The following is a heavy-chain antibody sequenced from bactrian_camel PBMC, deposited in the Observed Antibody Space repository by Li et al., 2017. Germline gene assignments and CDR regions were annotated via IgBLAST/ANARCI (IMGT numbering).Heavy chain of an antibody. CDR2: IVFGGST. V-gene: IGHV3S56*01. CDR1: GFTLADSD. D-gene: IGHD4*01. CDR3: AEAPYRDGFSTKC. Sequence: LVESGGSLNLSCTYYGFTLADSDMAWYRQAPGIECKLISTIVFGGSTFYSDSVKGRFTISHDKSKNTAYLQMNDLKPEDTAMYYCAEAPYRDGFSTKCRGQGTQVTVS. J-gene: IGHJ4*01.